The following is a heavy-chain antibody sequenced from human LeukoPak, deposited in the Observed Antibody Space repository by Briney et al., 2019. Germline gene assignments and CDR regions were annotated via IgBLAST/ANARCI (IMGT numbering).Heavy chain of an antibody. Sequence: ASVRVSCKAAGHIFTGHDINWVRQATGQGLEWMGWMNTNSGNTGYAQKFQGRVTMARDTSMTTAYMELSSLRSEDTAVYYCVRRLDTIEFDLWGQGTLVSVST. CDR1: GHIFTGHD. V-gene: IGHV1-8*01. J-gene: IGHJ5*01. CDR3: VRRLDTIEFDL. D-gene: IGHD5-12*01. CDR2: MNTNSGNT.